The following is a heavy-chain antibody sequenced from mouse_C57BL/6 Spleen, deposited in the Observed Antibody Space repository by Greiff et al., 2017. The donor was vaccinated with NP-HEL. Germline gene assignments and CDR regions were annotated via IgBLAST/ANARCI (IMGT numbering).Heavy chain of an antibody. D-gene: IGHD2-1*01. J-gene: IGHJ4*01. Sequence: VQLQQSGPELVKPGASVKIPCKASGYTFTDYNMDWVKQSHGKSLEWIGDINPNNGGTIYNQKFKGKATLTVDKSSSTAYMELRSLTSEDTAVYYCARSIYYGNYGSYAMDYWGQGTSVTVSS. CDR3: ARSIYYGNYGSYAMDY. V-gene: IGHV1-18*01. CDR2: INPNNGGT. CDR1: GYTFTDYN.